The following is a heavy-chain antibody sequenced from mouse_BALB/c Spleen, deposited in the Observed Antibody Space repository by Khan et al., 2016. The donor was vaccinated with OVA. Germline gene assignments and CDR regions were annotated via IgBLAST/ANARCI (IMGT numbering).Heavy chain of an antibody. CDR1: GFSLTSYA. CDR3: ARNREPDYFDY. J-gene: IGHJ2*01. Sequence: QVQLKESGPGLVVPSQSLSITCTVTGFSLTSYAIHWIRQPPGKGLEWLGVIWAGGSTNYNSALMSRLSISKDNSKSQLFLKMNSLQTHDTATYYCARNREPDYFDYWGQGTTLTVSS. CDR2: IWAGGST. V-gene: IGHV2-9*02.